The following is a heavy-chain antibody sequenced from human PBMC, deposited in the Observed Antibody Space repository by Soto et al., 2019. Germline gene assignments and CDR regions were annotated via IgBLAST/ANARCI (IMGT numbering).Heavy chain of an antibody. CDR3: ARGVENIVVVLDVFGYYGMDV. CDR2: INAGNGNT. D-gene: IGHD2-2*01. V-gene: IGHV1-3*01. J-gene: IGHJ6*02. Sequence: ASVKVSCKASGYSFTSYAIYWVRQAPGQRLEWMGWINAGNGNTKYSQKLQGRVTFTGDTSASTAHMELSSLRSADTAVYFCARGVENIVVVLDVFGYYGMDVWGQGTTVTVSS. CDR1: GYSFTSYA.